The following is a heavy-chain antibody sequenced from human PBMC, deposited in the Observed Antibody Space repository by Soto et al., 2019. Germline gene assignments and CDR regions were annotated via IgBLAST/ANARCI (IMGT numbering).Heavy chain of an antibody. J-gene: IGHJ4*02. Sequence: GESLKISCKGSGYTFTTYWIGWVRQMPGKGLEWMGVIYPGDSDTIYSPSFQGQVTLSADKSISTAYLQWRSLQASDTAMYYCVRRPGCSTTTCYRELDYWGQGTLVTVS. V-gene: IGHV5-51*01. CDR3: VRRPGCSTTTCYRELDY. CDR1: GYTFTTYW. D-gene: IGHD2-2*01. CDR2: IYPGDSDT.